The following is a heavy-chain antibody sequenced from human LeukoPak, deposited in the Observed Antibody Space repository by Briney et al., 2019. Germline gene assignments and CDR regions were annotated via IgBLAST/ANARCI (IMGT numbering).Heavy chain of an antibody. CDR1: GYSFTSYW. Sequence: NAGESLKISCKGSGYSFTSYWIGWVRQMPGKGLEWMGIIFPGDSDTIYSPSFQGQVTISADKSISTAYLQWSSLKASDTAVYYCARREYCGGDCYHFDYWGQGTLVTVSS. CDR3: ARREYCGGDCYHFDY. V-gene: IGHV5-51*03. D-gene: IGHD2-21*02. CDR2: IFPGDSDT. J-gene: IGHJ4*02.